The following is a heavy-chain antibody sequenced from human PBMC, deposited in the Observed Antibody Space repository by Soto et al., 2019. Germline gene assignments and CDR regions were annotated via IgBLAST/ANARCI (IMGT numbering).Heavy chain of an antibody. CDR1: GFTFSSYG. CDR2: ISYDGSNK. V-gene: IGHV3-30*18. D-gene: IGHD6-13*01. J-gene: IGHJ4*02. CDR3: AKERAAAGGDYDY. Sequence: QVQLVESGGGVVQPGRSLRLSCAAYGFTFSSYGMHWVRQAPGKGLEWVAVISYDGSNKYYADSVKGRFTISRDNSKNTLYLQMNSLRAEDTAVYYCAKERAAAGGDYDYWGQGTLVTVSS.